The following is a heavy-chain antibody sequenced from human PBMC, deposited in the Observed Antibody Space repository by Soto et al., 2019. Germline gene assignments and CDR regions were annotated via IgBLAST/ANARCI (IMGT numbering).Heavy chain of an antibody. Sequence: QVQLVQSGAEVKKPGASVKVSCKASGYTFTSYGLSWVRQAPGQGLEWMGRISAYNYNTNYAQKLQGRVTMTTDTSTSSAYMELSSLCSSDTAVHYCARVVGALGHWFLPWGQGTLVTVSS. D-gene: IGHD2-21*01. CDR2: ISAYNYNT. V-gene: IGHV1-18*01. CDR3: ARVVGALGHWFLP. J-gene: IGHJ5*02. CDR1: GYTFTSYG.